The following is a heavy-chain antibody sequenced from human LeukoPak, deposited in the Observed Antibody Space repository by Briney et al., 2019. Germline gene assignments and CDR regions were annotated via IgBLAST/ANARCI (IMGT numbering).Heavy chain of an antibody. CDR3: AKDQYYDFWSGYYRPYYFDY. Sequence: GGSLRLSCAASGFTFSSYAMSWVRQAPGKGLEWVSAISGSGGSTYYADSVKGRFTISRDNSKNTLYLQMNSLRAEDTAVYYCAKDQYYDFWSGYYRPYYFDYWGQGTLVTVSS. D-gene: IGHD3-3*01. CDR1: GFTFSSYA. V-gene: IGHV3-23*01. J-gene: IGHJ4*02. CDR2: ISGSGGST.